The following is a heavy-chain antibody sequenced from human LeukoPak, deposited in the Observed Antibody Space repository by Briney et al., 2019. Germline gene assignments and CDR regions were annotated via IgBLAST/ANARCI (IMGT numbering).Heavy chain of an antibody. CDR2: IYTRGST. V-gene: IGHV4-61*02. Sequence: SETLSLTCSVSGASITSSTYYYNWIRQPAGKGLEWIGRIYTRGSTNYNPSLTSRVTISVDNSKNQFSLELTSVTAADTAVYYCARDSGRFPYYYYMDVWGKGTTVTVSS. J-gene: IGHJ6*03. CDR3: ARDSGRFPYYYYMDV. CDR1: GASITSSTYY. D-gene: IGHD3-3*01.